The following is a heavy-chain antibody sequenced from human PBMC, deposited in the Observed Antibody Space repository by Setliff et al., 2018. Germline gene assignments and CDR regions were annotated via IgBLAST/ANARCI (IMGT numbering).Heavy chain of an antibody. J-gene: IGHJ4*01. D-gene: IGHD5-18*01. CDR1: ESTFSSFG. V-gene: IGHV3-30*02. CDR3: AKASLAYSFGYYFDS. Sequence: PGESLKISCTASESTFSSFGMHWVRQAPGKGLERVGFIRYDGSYEYYADSVQGRFTISRDNSKNTLFLHMNNLRPEDTALYYCAKASLAYSFGYYFDSWGQGALVTVSS. CDR2: IRYDGSYE.